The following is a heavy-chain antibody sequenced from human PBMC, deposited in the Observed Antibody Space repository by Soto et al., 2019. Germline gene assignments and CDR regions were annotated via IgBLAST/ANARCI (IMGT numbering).Heavy chain of an antibody. Sequence: QLQLQESGPGLVKPSETLSLTCTVSGGSINNDNYYWGWIRQPPGKALEWIGIIFYNGFTYYSPSLKIRVTIYVDTSKNQFSLKLTSVTAADTAVYYCARQDDFWSGSGWFDPWGQGTLVTVSS. CDR1: GGSINNDNYY. CDR2: IFYNGFT. CDR3: ARQDDFWSGSGWFDP. J-gene: IGHJ5*02. V-gene: IGHV4-39*01. D-gene: IGHD3-3*01.